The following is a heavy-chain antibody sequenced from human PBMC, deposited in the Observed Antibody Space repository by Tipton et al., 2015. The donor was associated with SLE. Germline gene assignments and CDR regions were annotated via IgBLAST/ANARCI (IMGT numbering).Heavy chain of an antibody. CDR2: IYYSGST. D-gene: IGHD3-3*01. J-gene: IGHJ6*02. V-gene: IGHV4-39*07. Sequence: TLSLTCTVSGGSIGSSSYYWGWIRQPPGKGLEWIGSIYYSGSTDYNPSLKSRVTISVDTSKNQFSLKLSSVTAADTAVYYCARELRFLEWSLYYYYDGMDVWGQGTTVTVSS. CDR3: ARELRFLEWSLYYYYDGMDV. CDR1: GGSIGSSSYY.